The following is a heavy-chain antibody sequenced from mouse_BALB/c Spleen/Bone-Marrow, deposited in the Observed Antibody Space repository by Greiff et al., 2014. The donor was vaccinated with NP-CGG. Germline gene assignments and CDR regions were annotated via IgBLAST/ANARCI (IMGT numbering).Heavy chain of an antibody. Sequence: VQLQQSGPELVKPGASMRISCKASGYTFTTYFIHWVKQRPGQGLEWIGWIYPGNINIKYNENFKDKVTLTADKSSNTAHLQFSSLTSEDSAAYFCARGDYYRSVMDYWGQGTSVTVSS. J-gene: IGHJ4*01. D-gene: IGHD2-14*01. V-gene: IGHV1S56*01. CDR2: IYPGNINI. CDR1: GYTFTTYF. CDR3: ARGDYYRSVMDY.